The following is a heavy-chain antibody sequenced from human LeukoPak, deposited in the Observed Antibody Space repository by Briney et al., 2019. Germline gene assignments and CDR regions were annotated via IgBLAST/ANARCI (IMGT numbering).Heavy chain of an antibody. D-gene: IGHD4-17*01. Sequence: GGSLRLSCAASGFTFSSYGMHWVRQAPGKGLEWVAVISYDGSNKYYADSVKGRFTISRDNSKNTLYLQMNSLRAEDTAVYYCAKDTAFYGDYVSWFDPWGQGTLVTVSS. CDR2: ISYDGSNK. CDR3: AKDTAFYGDYVSWFDP. J-gene: IGHJ5*02. CDR1: GFTFSSYG. V-gene: IGHV3-30*18.